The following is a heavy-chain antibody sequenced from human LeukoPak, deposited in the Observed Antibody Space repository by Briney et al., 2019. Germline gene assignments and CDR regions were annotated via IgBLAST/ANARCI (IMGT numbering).Heavy chain of an antibody. V-gene: IGHV1-18*01. CDR2: ISATNGNT. CDR1: GYTFTNYA. D-gene: IGHD6-19*01. Sequence: ASVKVSCKASGYTFTNYAITWVRQAPGQGPEWVGWISATNGNTKYAQRVQDRVTVTTDTSTNTAYMELRSLRSDDTAVYFCARVTEKRYNSGCYSHYMDVWGSGTTVTVS. CDR3: ARVTEKRYNSGCYSHYMDV. J-gene: IGHJ6*03.